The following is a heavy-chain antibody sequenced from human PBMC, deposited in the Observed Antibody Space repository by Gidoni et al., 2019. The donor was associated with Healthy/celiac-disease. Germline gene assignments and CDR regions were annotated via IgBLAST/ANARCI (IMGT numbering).Heavy chain of an antibody. CDR2: IYYSGST. J-gene: IGHJ4*02. Sequence: QVQLQEPGPGLVKPSQTLSLTCPFSGGSISSGGYYWSWIRQHPGKGLEWIGYIYYSGSTYYNPSLKSRVTISVDTSKNQFSLKLSSVTAADTAVYYCARVWYDSSGYILDYWGQGTLVTVSS. V-gene: IGHV4-31*03. CDR3: ARVWYDSSGYILDY. D-gene: IGHD3-22*01. CDR1: GGSISSGGYY.